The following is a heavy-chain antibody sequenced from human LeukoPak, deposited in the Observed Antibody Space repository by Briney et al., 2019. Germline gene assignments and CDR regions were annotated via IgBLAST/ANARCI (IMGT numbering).Heavy chain of an antibody. CDR2: IYSGGST. D-gene: IGHD3-10*01. V-gene: IGHV3-53*01. Sequence: GGSLRLSCAASGFTVSSNYMSWVRQAPGKGLEWVSVIYSGGSTYYADSVKGRFTISRDNYKNTLYLQMNSLRAEDTAVYYCAVRMVRGTSYFDYWGQGTLVTVSS. J-gene: IGHJ4*02. CDR3: AVRMVRGTSYFDY. CDR1: GFTVSSNY.